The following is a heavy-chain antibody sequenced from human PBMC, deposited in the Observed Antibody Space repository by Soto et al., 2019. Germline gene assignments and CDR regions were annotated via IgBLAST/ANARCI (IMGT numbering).Heavy chain of an antibody. J-gene: IGHJ6*02. CDR1: GGSVSSDSYY. CDR3: VRDCSGGSCYSSYGLDV. CDR2: IYYSGST. Sequence: SETLSLTCTVSGGSVSSDSYYWSWIRQPPGKGLEWMGYIYYSGSTKYNPSLKSRVTISVDTSKNQFSLKLRSVTAADTAVYYCVRDCSGGSCYSSYGLDVWGQGTTVTVSS. V-gene: IGHV4-61*01. D-gene: IGHD2-15*01.